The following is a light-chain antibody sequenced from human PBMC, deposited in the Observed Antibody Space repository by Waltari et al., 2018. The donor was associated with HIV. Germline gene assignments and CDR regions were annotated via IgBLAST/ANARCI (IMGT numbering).Light chain of an antibody. J-gene: IGKJ4*01. CDR1: QSHLHSNGYNY. CDR2: LGS. V-gene: IGKV2-28*01. Sequence: EIVMTQSPLSLPVTPGEPASFSCRSSQSHLHSNGYNYLDWYLQRPGQSPQLLIYLGSTRASGVPDRFSGSGSGTDFTLTISRVEAEDVGVYYCMQPLQLPLTFGGGTKVEIK. CDR3: MQPLQLPLT.